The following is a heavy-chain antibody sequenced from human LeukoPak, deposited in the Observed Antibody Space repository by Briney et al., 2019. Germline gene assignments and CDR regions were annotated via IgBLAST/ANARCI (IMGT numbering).Heavy chain of an antibody. CDR1: GGSISSYY. D-gene: IGHD4-23*01. CDR3: ARGTRWAFDI. J-gene: IGHJ3*02. CDR2: INHSGST. Sequence: SSETLSLTCTVSGGSISSYYWSWIRQPPGKGLEWIGEINHSGSTNYNPSLKSRVTISVDTSKNQFSLKLSSVTAADTAVYYCARGTRWAFDIWGQGTMVTVSS. V-gene: IGHV4-34*01.